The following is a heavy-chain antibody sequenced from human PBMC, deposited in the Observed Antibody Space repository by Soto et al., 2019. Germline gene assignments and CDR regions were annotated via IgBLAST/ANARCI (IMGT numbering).Heavy chain of an antibody. Sequence: PSETLSLTCAVSGDFINSNYWWSRVRQPPLKGLEWIGEIYPSGTTNYNPSLKSRVTMFLDKSQNQFSLKLNSVTAADTAVYYCARHVGVPGTRGFDYWGQGTLVTVSS. CDR2: IYPSGTT. D-gene: IGHD6-19*01. V-gene: IGHV4-4*02. CDR3: ARHVGVPGTRGFDY. CDR1: GDFINSNYW. J-gene: IGHJ4*02.